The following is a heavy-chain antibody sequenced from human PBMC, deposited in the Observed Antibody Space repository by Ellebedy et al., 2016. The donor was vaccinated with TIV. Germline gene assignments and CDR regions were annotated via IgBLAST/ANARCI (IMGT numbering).Heavy chain of an antibody. Sequence: GGSLRLSXAASGFTFSTYWMHWVRQAPGKGLVWVSRINHDGTTTSYTDSVKGRFTISRDNAKNTLYLQMNSLRAEDTAVYYCARDYRRWLAAAGFDYWGQGTLVTVSS. CDR1: GFTFSTYW. CDR3: ARDYRRWLAAAGFDY. J-gene: IGHJ4*02. D-gene: IGHD6-13*01. V-gene: IGHV3-74*01. CDR2: INHDGTTT.